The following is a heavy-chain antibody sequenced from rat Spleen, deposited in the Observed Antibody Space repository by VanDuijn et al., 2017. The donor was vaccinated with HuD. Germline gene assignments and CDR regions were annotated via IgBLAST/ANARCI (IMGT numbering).Heavy chain of an antibody. CDR2: INYDGTST. J-gene: IGHJ3*01. CDR3: ARPNYGYPFAY. D-gene: IGHD1-11*01. Sequence: EVQVVESGGGLVQPGRSLKLSCAASGFTFSNYGMAWVRQAPTKGLEWVATINYDGTSTHYRDSVKGRFTISRDNARITLYLQMDSLRSEDTATYYCARPNYGYPFAYWGQGTLVTVSS. V-gene: IGHV5-29*01. CDR1: GFTFSNYG.